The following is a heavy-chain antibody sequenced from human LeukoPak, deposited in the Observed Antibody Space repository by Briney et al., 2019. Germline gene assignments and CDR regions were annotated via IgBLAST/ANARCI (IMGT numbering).Heavy chain of an antibody. V-gene: IGHV3-33*01. CDR3: APTGSSARFDY. D-gene: IGHD1-1*01. J-gene: IGHJ4*02. CDR1: GFTFSTYG. Sequence: PGGSLRLSCAMSGFTFSTYGMHWVRQAPGKGLDWVAVIWNDGSKKYYADSVKGRFTISRDNSKSTLYLQMNSLRADDTAVYYCAPTGSSARFDYWGQGTLVTVSS. CDR2: IWNDGSKK.